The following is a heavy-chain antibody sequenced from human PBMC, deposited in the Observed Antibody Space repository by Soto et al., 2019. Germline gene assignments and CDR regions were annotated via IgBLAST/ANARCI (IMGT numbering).Heavy chain of an antibody. CDR1: GFNFDYSA. J-gene: IGHJ4*02. Sequence: GGSLRLSCVASGFNFDYSAMNWVRQLPGKGLEWVSGITWNSGHILYADSVKGRFTISRDNAKKSLYLELNSLRPEDTALYYCAKGRSSMIVVVMDYWGQGTPVTVSS. V-gene: IGHV3-9*01. CDR3: AKGRSSMIVVVMDY. D-gene: IGHD3-22*01. CDR2: ITWNSGHI.